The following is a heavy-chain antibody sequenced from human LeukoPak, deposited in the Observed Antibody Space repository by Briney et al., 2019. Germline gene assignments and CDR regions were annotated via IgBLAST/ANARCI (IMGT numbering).Heavy chain of an antibody. V-gene: IGHV4-30-4*01. D-gene: IGHD2-2*01. CDR2: IYYSGST. J-gene: IGHJ4*02. CDR3: ARQDRSTSCSRCFDY. CDR1: GGSISSGDYY. Sequence: SETLSLTCTVSGGSISSGDYYWSWIRQPPGRGLEWIGYIYYSGSTYYNPSLKSRVTISVDTSKNQFSLKLSSVTAADTAVYYCARQDRSTSCSRCFDYWGQGTLVTVSS.